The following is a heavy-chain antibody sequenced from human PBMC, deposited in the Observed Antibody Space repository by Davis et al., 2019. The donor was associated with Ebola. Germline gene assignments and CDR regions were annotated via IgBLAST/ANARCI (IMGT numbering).Heavy chain of an antibody. Sequence: SVKVSCKASGGTFSSYAISWVRQAPGQGLEWMGGIIPIFGTANYAQKFQGRVTITADESTSTAYMELSSLRSEDTAVYYCARDRGRGTSCYDCKGTNWFDPWGQGTLVTVSS. CDR2: IIPIFGTA. J-gene: IGHJ5*02. D-gene: IGHD2-2*01. CDR1: GGTFSSYA. CDR3: ARDRGRGTSCYDCKGTNWFDP. V-gene: IGHV1-69*13.